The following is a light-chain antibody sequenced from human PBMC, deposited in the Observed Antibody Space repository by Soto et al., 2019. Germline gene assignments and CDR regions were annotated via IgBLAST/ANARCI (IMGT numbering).Light chain of an antibody. CDR1: QSVNRGY. Sequence: EIVLTQSPGTLSLSPGERASLSCRASQSVNRGYLAWYQQKLGQAPRLLFYGASNRATGIPDRFSGTGSGTDFTLTISRLEHEDFAVYYCQQYGSSPYTFGLGTKLEIK. CDR3: QQYGSSPYT. CDR2: GAS. J-gene: IGKJ2*01. V-gene: IGKV3-20*01.